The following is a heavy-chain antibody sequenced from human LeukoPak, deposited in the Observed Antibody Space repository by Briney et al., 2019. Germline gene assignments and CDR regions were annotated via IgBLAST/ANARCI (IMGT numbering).Heavy chain of an antibody. J-gene: IGHJ4*02. CDR1: GFTFSSYM. V-gene: IGHV3-21*01. CDR3: ARSLTTLTYEGY. CDR2: VNSGSTYT. D-gene: IGHD1-1*01. Sequence: GGSLRLSCAASGFTFSSYMMNWVRQAPGKGLEWVSSVNSGSTYTYYTESVKGRFTVSRDNAKNSLFLQMNSLGAEDTAIYYCARSLTTLTYEGYWGQGTLVTVSS.